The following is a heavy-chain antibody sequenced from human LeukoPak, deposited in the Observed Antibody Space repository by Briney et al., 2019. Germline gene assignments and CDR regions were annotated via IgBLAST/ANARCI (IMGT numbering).Heavy chain of an antibody. V-gene: IGHV3-30*04. J-gene: IGHJ4*02. CDR1: GFTFSSYA. CDR3: ARDDYYDSSGYYGSGY. D-gene: IGHD3-22*01. Sequence: PGRSLRLSCAASGFTFSSYAMHWVRQAPGKGLEWVAVISYDGSNKYYADSVKGRFTISRDNSKNTLYLQMNSLRAEDTAVYYCARDDYYDSSGYYGSGYWGQGTLVTVSS. CDR2: ISYDGSNK.